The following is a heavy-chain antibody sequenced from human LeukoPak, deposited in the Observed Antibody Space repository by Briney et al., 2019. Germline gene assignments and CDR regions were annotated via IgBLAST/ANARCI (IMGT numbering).Heavy chain of an antibody. CDR3: VRGGSKAAATFDY. D-gene: IGHD2-15*01. CDR2: IYSGGST. Sequence: PSETLSLTCTVSGGSISGYYWSWIRQPAGKGLEWIGQIYSGGSTYYNPSLKSRLTMSGDTSQNQFSLKLSSVTAADSAVYYCVRGGSKAAATFDYWGQGTLVTVPS. CDR1: GGSISGYY. V-gene: IGHV4-4*07. J-gene: IGHJ4*02.